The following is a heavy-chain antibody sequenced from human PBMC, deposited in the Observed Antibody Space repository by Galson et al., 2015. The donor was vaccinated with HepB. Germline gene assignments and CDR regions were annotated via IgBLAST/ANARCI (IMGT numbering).Heavy chain of an antibody. CDR1: GFTFGDYA. CDR3: TRDADCSSTSCHPYYYYYMDV. CDR2: IRSKAYGGTT. J-gene: IGHJ6*03. D-gene: IGHD2-2*01. V-gene: IGHV3-49*03. Sequence: SLRLSCAASGFTFGDYAMSWFRQAPGEGLEWVGFIRSKAYGGTTEYAASVKGRFTISGDDSKSIAYLQMNSLKTEDTAVYYCTRDADCSSTSCHPYYYYYMDVWGKGTTVTVSS.